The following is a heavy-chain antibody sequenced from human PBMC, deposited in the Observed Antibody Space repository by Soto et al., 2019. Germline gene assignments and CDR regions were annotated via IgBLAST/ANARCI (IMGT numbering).Heavy chain of an antibody. CDR2: IYHSGST. D-gene: IGHD2-2*01. CDR1: GGSISSSNW. CDR3: ARVVGGYYYGMDV. V-gene: IGHV4-4*02. J-gene: IGHJ6*02. Sequence: QVQLQESGPGLVKPSGTLSLTCAVSGGSISSSNWWSWVRQPPGKGLEWIGEIYHSGSTNYHPSLKSLVTISVDKSTNQFPLKLSSVTAADTAVYYCARVVGGYYYGMDVWGQGTTVTVSS.